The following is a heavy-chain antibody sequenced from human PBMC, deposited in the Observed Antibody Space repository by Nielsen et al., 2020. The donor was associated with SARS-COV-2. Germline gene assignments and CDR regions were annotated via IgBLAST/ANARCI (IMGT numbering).Heavy chain of an antibody. J-gene: IGHJ6*02. Sequence: GGSLRLSCAASGFTFSDYYMSWIRQAPGKGLEWVSYISSSGSTIYYADSVKGRFTISRDNAKNSLYLQMNSLRAEGTAVYYCARFIAAAGWYYYYGMDVWGQGTTVTVSS. CDR1: GFTFSDYY. CDR3: ARFIAAAGWYYYYGMDV. CDR2: ISSSGSTI. V-gene: IGHV3-11*01. D-gene: IGHD6-13*01.